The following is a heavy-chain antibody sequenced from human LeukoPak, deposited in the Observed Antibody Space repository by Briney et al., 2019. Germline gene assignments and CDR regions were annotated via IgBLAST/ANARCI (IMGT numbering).Heavy chain of an antibody. Sequence: ASVKVSCKASGYTFTGYYMHWVRQAPGQGLEWMGWINPNSGGTNYAQKLQGRVTMTRDTSISTAYMELSRLRSDDTAVYYCAREASFIRDYYYGMDVWGQGTTVTVSS. CDR2: INPNSGGT. J-gene: IGHJ6*02. V-gene: IGHV1-2*02. CDR3: AREASFIRDYYYGMDV. CDR1: GYTFTGYY.